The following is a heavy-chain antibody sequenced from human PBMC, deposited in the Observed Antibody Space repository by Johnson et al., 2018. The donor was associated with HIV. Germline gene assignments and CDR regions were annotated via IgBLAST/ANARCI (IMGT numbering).Heavy chain of an antibody. V-gene: IGHV3-30-3*01. CDR1: GFTFSNYA. Sequence: QMLLVESGGGVVQPGRSLRLSCPASGFTFSNYAMHWVRQAPGKGLEWVAVISYDGSNKYYADSVKGRFTISRDNSKNTLYLQMNSLRAEDTAVYYCARVSKYYDSIRGAFDSWGQGTMVTVSS. CDR3: ARVSKYYDSIRGAFDS. CDR2: ISYDGSNK. D-gene: IGHD3-22*01. J-gene: IGHJ3*02.